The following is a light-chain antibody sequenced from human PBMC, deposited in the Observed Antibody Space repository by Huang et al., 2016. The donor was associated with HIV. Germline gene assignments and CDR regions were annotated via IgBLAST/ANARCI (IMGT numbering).Light chain of an antibody. Sequence: DIVMTQSPDSLAVSLGERATIHCKSSQSILSSSTDKSYLAWYHQKPGQPPKLLIYWASTRESGVPDRFSGSGSGTDFTLTISSLQAEDVAVYYCQQYYSSPFTFGPGTKVDIK. CDR3: QQYYSSPFT. CDR1: QSILSSSTDKSY. J-gene: IGKJ3*01. CDR2: WAS. V-gene: IGKV4-1*01.